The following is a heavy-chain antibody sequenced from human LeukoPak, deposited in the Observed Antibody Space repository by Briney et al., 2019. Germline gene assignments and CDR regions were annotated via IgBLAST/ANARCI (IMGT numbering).Heavy chain of an antibody. J-gene: IGHJ6*03. CDR2: IYYSGST. D-gene: IGHD2-21*02. CDR3: ARARSLAYCGGDCFLPWLGYYYYYMDV. V-gene: IGHV4-39*01. Sequence: SETLSLTCTVSGGSISSSSYYWGWLRQPPGKELEWIGSIYYSGSTYYNPSLKSRVTISVDTSKNQFSLKLSSVTAADTAVYYCARARSLAYCGGDCFLPWLGYYYYYMDVWGKGTTVTISS. CDR1: GGSISSSSYY.